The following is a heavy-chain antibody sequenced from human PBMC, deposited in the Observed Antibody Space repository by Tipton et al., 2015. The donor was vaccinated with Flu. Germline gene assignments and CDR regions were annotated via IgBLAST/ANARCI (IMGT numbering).Heavy chain of an antibody. V-gene: IGHV1-18*01. J-gene: IGHJ5*02. CDR2: ISDDTENT. Sequence: QMQLVQSGAEVKKPGASVKVSCKASGYTLSNYGFSWVRQAPGQGLEWMGWISDDTENTNYAHHLQGRVTLTTDTSSNTAYMELRSLRSDDTAVYYCARDGSNTPMDLDHWGQGTLVTVSS. D-gene: IGHD5-18*01. CDR3: ARDGSNTPMDLDH. CDR1: GYTLSNYG.